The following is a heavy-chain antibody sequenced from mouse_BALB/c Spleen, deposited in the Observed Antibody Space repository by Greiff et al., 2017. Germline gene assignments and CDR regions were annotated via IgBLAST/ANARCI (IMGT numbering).Heavy chain of an antibody. CDR2: INPSSGYT. J-gene: IGHJ3*01. CDR1: GYTFTSYT. V-gene: IGHV1-4*01. CDR3: ARSDRDDGAWFAY. D-gene: IGHD2-14*01. Sequence: VKLMESGAELARPGASVKMSCKASGYTFTSYTMHWVKQRPGQGLEWIGYINPSSGYTNYNQKFKDKATLTADKSSSTAYMQLSSLTSEDSAVYYCARSDRDDGAWFAYWGQGTLVTVSA.